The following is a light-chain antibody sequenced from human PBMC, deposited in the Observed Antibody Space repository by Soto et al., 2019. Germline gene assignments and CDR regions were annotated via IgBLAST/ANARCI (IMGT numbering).Light chain of an antibody. CDR3: SSYAGSNNSRV. J-gene: IGLJ2*01. CDR2: EVS. V-gene: IGLV2-8*01. CDR1: SSDVGGYNY. Sequence: QSVLNQPPSASGSPGQSVTISCTGTSSDVGGYNYVSWYQQHPGKAPKLMIYEVSKRPSGVPDRFSGSKSGNTASLTVSGLQAEDEADYYCSSYAGSNNSRVFGGGTKLTVL.